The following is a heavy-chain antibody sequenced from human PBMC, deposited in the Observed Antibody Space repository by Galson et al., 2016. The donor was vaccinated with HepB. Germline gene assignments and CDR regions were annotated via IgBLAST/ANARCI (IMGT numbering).Heavy chain of an antibody. Sequence: LRLSCAASGFPFSSYGMHWVRQAPGKGLEWVAVISYDGSNKYYADSVKGRFTISRDNSKNTLYLQMNSLRAEDTAVYYCATPYYDFWSGYNPFDYWGQGTLVTVSS. CDR1: GFPFSSYG. V-gene: IGHV3-30*03. CDR3: ATPYYDFWSGYNPFDY. J-gene: IGHJ4*02. CDR2: ISYDGSNK. D-gene: IGHD3-3*01.